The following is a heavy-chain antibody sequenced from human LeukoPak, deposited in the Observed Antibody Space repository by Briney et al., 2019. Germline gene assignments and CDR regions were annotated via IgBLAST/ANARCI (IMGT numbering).Heavy chain of an antibody. CDR1: GVSISSYH. CDR3: AKLVGITTVGDY. J-gene: IGHJ4*02. V-gene: IGHV4-59*08. Sequence: SETLSLTCTVSGVSISSYHWSWIRQPPGKGLEWIAYISYSGGANYNPSLKSRVTISLDTSKNQFSLKLSSVTAADTAAYYCAKLVGITTVGDYWGQGTLVTVSS. CDR2: ISYSGGA. D-gene: IGHD1-26*01.